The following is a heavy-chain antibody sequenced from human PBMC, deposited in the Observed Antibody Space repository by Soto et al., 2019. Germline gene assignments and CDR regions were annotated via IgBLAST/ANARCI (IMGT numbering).Heavy chain of an antibody. CDR1: GGSISSGDYY. CDR2: IYYSGST. D-gene: IGHD2-2*01. CDR3: ARLGAFYQSLDP. V-gene: IGHV4-30-4*01. J-gene: IGHJ5*02. Sequence: PSETLSLTCTVSGGSISSGDYYWSWIRQPPGKGLEWIGYIYYSGSTYYNPSLKSRLTISVDTSKNQFSLKVSSVTTADTAVYYCARLGAFYQSLDPWGQGTLVTVSS.